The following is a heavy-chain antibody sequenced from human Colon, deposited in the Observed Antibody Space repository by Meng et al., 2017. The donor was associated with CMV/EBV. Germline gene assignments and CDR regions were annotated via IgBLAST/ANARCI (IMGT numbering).Heavy chain of an antibody. J-gene: IGHJ4*02. Sequence: SETLSLTCAVYGGSFSGYYWTWIRQPPGKGLEWIGEIIQSGSTNYSPSLKNRVTISVDKSKNQFSLRLTSVTAADTAVYYCARDLSWLGLYYFDYWGQGTLVTVSS. D-gene: IGHD6-19*01. CDR3: ARDLSWLGLYYFDY. CDR2: IIQSGST. V-gene: IGHV4-34*12. CDR1: GGSFSGYY.